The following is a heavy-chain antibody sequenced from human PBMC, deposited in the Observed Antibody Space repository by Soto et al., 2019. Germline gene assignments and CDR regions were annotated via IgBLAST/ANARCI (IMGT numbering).Heavy chain of an antibody. CDR3: ARDLDGSGSYYTKY. D-gene: IGHD3-10*01. V-gene: IGHV1-18*01. J-gene: IGHJ4*02. CDR1: GYTFSSIG. CDR2: ISPHKDNT. Sequence: QVQLVQSGAEVKKPGASVKVSCKTSGYTFSSIGISWVRQAPGQGLEWMGWISPHKDNTYYAQRLQGRVTMTTDTSTSTAYMELRSLRSDDKAVYFCARDLDGSGSYYTKYWGQGTLVTVSS.